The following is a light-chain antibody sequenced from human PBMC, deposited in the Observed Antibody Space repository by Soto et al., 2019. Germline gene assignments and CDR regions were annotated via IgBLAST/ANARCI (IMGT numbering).Light chain of an antibody. J-gene: IGKJ5*01. CDR1: QSVSIN. CDR3: QQYNNWPLT. CDR2: GAS. V-gene: IGKV3-15*01. Sequence: EIVMTQSPATLSVSPGERATLSCRASQSVSINLAWFRQKPGQAPRLLIYGASTRATGIPARFSGSGSGTEFTLTISSLQSEDFVVYYCQQYNNWPLTFGQGTRLEIK.